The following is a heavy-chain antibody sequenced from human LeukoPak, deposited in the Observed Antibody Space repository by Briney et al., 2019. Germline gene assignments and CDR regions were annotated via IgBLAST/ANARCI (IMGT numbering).Heavy chain of an antibody. D-gene: IGHD3-9*01. Sequence: PSETLSLTCAVYGGSFSGYYWSWIRQPPGKGLEWIGEINHSGSTNYNPSLKSRVTISVDTSKNQFSLKLSSVTAADTAVYYCARGPRGYDILTGSFYYYYMDVWGKGTTVIVSS. CDR3: ARGPRGYDILTGSFYYYYMDV. CDR1: GGSFSGYY. J-gene: IGHJ6*03. V-gene: IGHV4-34*01. CDR2: INHSGST.